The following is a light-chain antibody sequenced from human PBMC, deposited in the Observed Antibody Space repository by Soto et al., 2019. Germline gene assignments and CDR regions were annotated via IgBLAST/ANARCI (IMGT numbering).Light chain of an antibody. CDR3: HQYASSRT. CDR1: QSVSSRY. CDR2: AAS. V-gene: IGKV3-20*01. Sequence: EIVLTQSPVTLSLSPGERATLSCRASQSVSSRYFAWYQQKPGQAPRLLIYAASSRAAGIPDPFSGSGSGTDFSLTISRLAHEDFAVYYCHQYASSRTFGPGTKVE. J-gene: IGKJ1*01.